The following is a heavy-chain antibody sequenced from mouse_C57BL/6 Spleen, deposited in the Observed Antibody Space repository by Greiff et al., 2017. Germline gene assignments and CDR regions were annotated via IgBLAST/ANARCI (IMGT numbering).Heavy chain of an antibody. CDR1: GYTFTSYW. Sequence: QVQLQQSGAELAKPGASVKLSCKASGYTFTSYWMHWVKQRPGQGLEWIGYINPSSGYTKYNQKFKDKATLTVDKSSSTAYMQLSSLTYEDSAVYYGARFPSVGRYWYFDVWGTGTTVTVAS. V-gene: IGHV1-7*01. J-gene: IGHJ1*03. CDR3: ARFPSVGRYWYFDV. CDR2: INPSSGYT. D-gene: IGHD2-14*01.